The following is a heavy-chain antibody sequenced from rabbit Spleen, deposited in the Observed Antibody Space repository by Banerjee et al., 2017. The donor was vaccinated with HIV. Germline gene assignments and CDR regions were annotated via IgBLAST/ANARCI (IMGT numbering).Heavy chain of an antibody. CDR1: GFDFSSYG. Sequence: QEQLVESGGGLVQPGGSLKVSCKASGFDFSSYGVSWVRQAPGKGLEWIGYIDPIFGSTYYASWAKGRFTISKTSSTSVTLQMTSLTAADTATYFCAREKSGNYGYDLWGQGTLVTVS. CDR3: AREKSGNYGYDL. D-gene: IGHD6-1*01. V-gene: IGHV1S45*01. J-gene: IGHJ3*01. CDR2: IDPIFGST.